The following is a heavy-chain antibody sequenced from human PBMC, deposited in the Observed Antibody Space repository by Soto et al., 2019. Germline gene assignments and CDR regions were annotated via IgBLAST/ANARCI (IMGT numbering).Heavy chain of an antibody. Sequence: QVQLVHSGAEVKKPGSSVKVSCKASGGTFSSYTISWVRQAPGQGLEWMGRIIPILGIANYAQKFQGRVTITADKSTSTAYMELSSLRSEDTAVYYCARGRYCSSTSCYAPFDYWGQGTLVTVSS. V-gene: IGHV1-69*02. CDR1: GGTFSSYT. CDR3: ARGRYCSSTSCYAPFDY. CDR2: IIPILGIA. D-gene: IGHD2-2*01. J-gene: IGHJ4*02.